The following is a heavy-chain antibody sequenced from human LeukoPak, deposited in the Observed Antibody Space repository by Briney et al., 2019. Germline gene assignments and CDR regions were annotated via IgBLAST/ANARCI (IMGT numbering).Heavy chain of an antibody. V-gene: IGHV1-18*01. Sequence: ASVKVSCKASGYSFTTYGIRWVRQVPGQGLEWMGWISDYKGNTNYAQKFQGRVTMTEDTSTDTAYMELSSLRSEDTAVYYCATVGGNDYWGQGTLVTVSS. CDR1: GYSFTTYG. CDR3: ATVGGNDY. D-gene: IGHD2-15*01. CDR2: ISDYKGNT. J-gene: IGHJ4*02.